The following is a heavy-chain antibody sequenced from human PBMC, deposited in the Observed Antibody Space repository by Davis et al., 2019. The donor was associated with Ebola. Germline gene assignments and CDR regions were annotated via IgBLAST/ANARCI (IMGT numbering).Heavy chain of an antibody. CDR2: INPNFGGK. CDR1: GYTFAAHY. CDR3: ARDRFIAVAGTPDQGYYYGMDV. Sequence: AASVKVSCKASGYTFAAHYIHWVRQAPGQGLEWMGRINPNFGGKIYAQKFQGRVTMTRDTSTSTVYMELSSLRSEDTAVYYCARDRFIAVAGTPDQGYYYGMDVWGKGTTVTVSS. D-gene: IGHD6-19*01. V-gene: IGHV1-2*06. J-gene: IGHJ6*04.